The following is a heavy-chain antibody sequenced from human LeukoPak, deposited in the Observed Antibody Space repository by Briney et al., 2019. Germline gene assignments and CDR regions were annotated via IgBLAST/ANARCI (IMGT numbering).Heavy chain of an antibody. CDR2: IYYSGST. Sequence: SETLSLTCTVSGDSISSYYWSWIRQPPGKGLEWIGYIYYSGSTNYNPSLKSRVTILVDTSKNQFSLKLSSVTAADTAVYYCARHCTQQLKFDYWGQGTLVTVSS. D-gene: IGHD6-13*01. CDR3: ARHCTQQLKFDY. V-gene: IGHV4-59*08. J-gene: IGHJ4*02. CDR1: GDSISSYY.